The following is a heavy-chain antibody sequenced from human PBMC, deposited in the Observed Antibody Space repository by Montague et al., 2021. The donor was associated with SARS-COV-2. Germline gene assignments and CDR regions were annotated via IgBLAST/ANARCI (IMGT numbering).Heavy chain of an antibody. D-gene: IGHD3-3*01. J-gene: IGHJ2*01. CDR3: ARVTEPGITIFGVVTLHWYFDL. CDR1: GGSISSGGYY. CDR2: IYYSGST. Sequence: TLSLTCTVSGGSISSGGYYWSWIRQHPGKGLEWIGYIYYSGSTYYNPSLKSRVTISVDTSKNQFSLKLSSVTAADTAVYYWARVTEPGITIFGVVTLHWYFDLWGRGTLVTVSS. V-gene: IGHV4-31*03.